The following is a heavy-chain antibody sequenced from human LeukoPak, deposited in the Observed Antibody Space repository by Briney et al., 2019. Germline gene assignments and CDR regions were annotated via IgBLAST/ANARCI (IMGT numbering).Heavy chain of an antibody. Sequence: GGSLRLARKASGFTFSSYGMHWVRQAPDKGLEWLTFIRHDGSDQYYADSVKGRFTISRDNSKNTLYLQIDTLRIQDTAEYYGPRRMVGQAGVGATRCHYWGQGTLVAVSS. J-gene: IGHJ4*02. V-gene: IGHV3-30*02. CDR3: PRRMVGQAGVGATRCHY. CDR1: GFTFSSYG. CDR2: IRHDGSDQ. D-gene: IGHD1-26*01.